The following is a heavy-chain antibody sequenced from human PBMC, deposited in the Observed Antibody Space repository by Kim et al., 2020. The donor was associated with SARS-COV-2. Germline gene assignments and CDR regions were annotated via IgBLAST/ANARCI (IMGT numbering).Heavy chain of an antibody. CDR2: INTNTWNP. V-gene: IGHV7-4-1*02. CDR3: ARAPRVTFFGLVDWFDP. J-gene: IGHJ5*02. CDR1: GYTFTSYA. D-gene: IGHD3-3*01. Sequence: ASVKVSCKASGYTFTSYAMNWVRQAPGQGLEWMGWINTNTWNPTYAQGFTGRFVFSLDTSVSTAYLQISSLKAEDTAVYYCARAPRVTFFGLVDWFDPWGQGTLVTVSS.